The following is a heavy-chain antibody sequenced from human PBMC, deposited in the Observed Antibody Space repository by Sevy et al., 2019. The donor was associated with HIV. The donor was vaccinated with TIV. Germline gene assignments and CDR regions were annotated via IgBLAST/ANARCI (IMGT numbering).Heavy chain of an antibody. V-gene: IGHV1-2*06. Sequence: ASVKVSCKASGYTFTGYYMHWVRQAPGQGLEWMGRINPNSGGTNYAQKFQGRVTMTRDTPISTAYMELSRLRSDDTAVYYCARDHFTPTSEYSSSWGFDPWGQGTLVTVSS. CDR1: GYTFTGYY. J-gene: IGHJ5*02. D-gene: IGHD6-13*01. CDR2: INPNSGGT. CDR3: ARDHFTPTSEYSSSWGFDP.